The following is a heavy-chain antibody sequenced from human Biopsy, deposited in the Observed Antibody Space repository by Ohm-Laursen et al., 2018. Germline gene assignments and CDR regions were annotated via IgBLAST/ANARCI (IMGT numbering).Heavy chain of an antibody. CDR1: GDSVTKYY. CDR2: IYYSVMT. Sequence: SETLSLTCTVSGDSVTKYYWSWIRQPPGKGLEWIGHIYYSVMTNYNPSLQSRVSISVDTSRNQVSLTLSSVTAADTAVYYCARGPRGLVAITATAYYFDFWGQETWSPSP. V-gene: IGHV4-59*02. CDR3: ARGPRGLVAITATAYYFDF. D-gene: IGHD1-20*01. J-gene: IGHJ4*01.